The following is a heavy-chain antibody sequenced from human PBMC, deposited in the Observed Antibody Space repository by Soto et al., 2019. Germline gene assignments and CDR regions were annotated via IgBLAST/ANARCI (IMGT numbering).Heavy chain of an antibody. V-gene: IGHV3-33*01. CDR2: IWYDGSNK. Sequence: GGSLRLSCAASGFTFSSYGMHWVRQAPGKGLEWVAVIWYDGSNKYYADSVKGRFTISRDNSKNTLYLQMNSLRAEDTAVYYCARSPSYDILTGYKTAGYFDYWGQGTLVTVSS. J-gene: IGHJ4*02. CDR3: ARSPSYDILTGYKTAGYFDY. D-gene: IGHD3-9*01. CDR1: GFTFSSYG.